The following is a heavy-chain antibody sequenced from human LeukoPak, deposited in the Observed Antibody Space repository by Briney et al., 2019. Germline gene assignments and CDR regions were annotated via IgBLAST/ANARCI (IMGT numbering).Heavy chain of an antibody. CDR1: GFTFSSYA. CDR2: ISGSGGST. Sequence: GGSLRLSCAASGFTFSSYAMSWVRQAPGKGLEWVSAISGSGGSTYYADSVKGRFTISRDNSKNTLYLQMNSLRAEDTAVYYCAKAGEGIRYGGQRWDYFDYWGQGTLVTVSS. V-gene: IGHV3-23*01. D-gene: IGHD4-23*01. J-gene: IGHJ4*02. CDR3: AKAGEGIRYGGQRWDYFDY.